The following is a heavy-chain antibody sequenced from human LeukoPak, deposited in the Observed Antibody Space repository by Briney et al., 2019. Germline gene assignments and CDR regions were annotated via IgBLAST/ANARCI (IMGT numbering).Heavy chain of an antibody. CDR1: GGSTSSGSYY. V-gene: IGHV4-61*02. J-gene: IGHJ6*03. CDR3: ARFGSHRSVATIWVYYYYYMDV. Sequence: SETLPLTCTVSGGSTSSGSYYWSWIRQPAGKGLEWIGRIYTSGSTNYNPSLKSRVTISVDTSKNQFSLKLSSVTAADTAVYYCARFGSHRSVATIWVYYYYYMDVWGKGTTVTVSS. D-gene: IGHD5-12*01. CDR2: IYTSGST.